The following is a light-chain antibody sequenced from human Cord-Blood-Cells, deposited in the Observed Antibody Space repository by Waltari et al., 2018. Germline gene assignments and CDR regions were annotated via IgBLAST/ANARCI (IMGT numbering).Light chain of an antibody. Sequence: QSALTQPASVPGSPGQSITISCTGTSSDVGSYNLVSWYQQHPGKAPKLMIYEGSKRPSGVSNRFSGSKSGNTASLTISGLQAEDEADYYCCSYAGSSTLVFGGVTKLTVL. CDR1: SSDVGSYNL. J-gene: IGLJ2*01. V-gene: IGLV2-23*01. CDR3: CSYAGSSTLV. CDR2: EGS.